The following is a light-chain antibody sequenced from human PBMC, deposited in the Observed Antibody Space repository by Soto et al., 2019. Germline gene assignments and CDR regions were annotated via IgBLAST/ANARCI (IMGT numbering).Light chain of an antibody. J-gene: IGKJ1*01. V-gene: IGKV3-20*01. CDR3: QQYGTSPQT. CDR2: GAS. Sequence: EIVLTQSPGTLSLSPGEIATLSCRASQSVSSAYLAWYQQKPGQAPRLLIFGASSRANGIPDRFSGRGSGTHFTLTISSMEPEDFAVYYCQQYGTSPQTFGQGTKVEIK. CDR1: QSVSSAY.